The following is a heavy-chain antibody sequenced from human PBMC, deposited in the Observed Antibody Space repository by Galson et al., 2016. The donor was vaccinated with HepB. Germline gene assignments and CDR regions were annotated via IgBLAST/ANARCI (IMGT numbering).Heavy chain of an antibody. CDR2: INGGTGNT. J-gene: IGHJ6*02. V-gene: IGHV1-3*01. CDR3: ARDLRLQQWFRGAMDV. D-gene: IGHD5-18*01. CDR1: GYSFTGKA. Sequence: SVKVSCKASGYSFTGKAIHWVRQAPGHRLEWMGWINGGTGNTPSSQKFQGRVTITRDTSANTIYMELSTLRSEDTAVYYCARDLRLQQWFRGAMDVWGQGTTVTVSS.